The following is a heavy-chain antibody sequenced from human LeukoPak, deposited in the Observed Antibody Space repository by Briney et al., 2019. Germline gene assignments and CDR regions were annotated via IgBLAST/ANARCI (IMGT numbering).Heavy chain of an antibody. CDR1: GDSVSINSAA. J-gene: IGHJ4*02. V-gene: IGHV6-1*01. Sequence: SQTLSLTCAISGDSVSINSAAWNWIRQSPSRGLEWLGRTYQRSKWYNDYAVSVKSRITINPDISKNQFSLQLNSVAPEDTAVYYCARSPSPYSSGWYFDYWGQGTLVTVSS. CDR2: TYQRSKWYN. D-gene: IGHD6-19*01. CDR3: ARSPSPYSSGWYFDY.